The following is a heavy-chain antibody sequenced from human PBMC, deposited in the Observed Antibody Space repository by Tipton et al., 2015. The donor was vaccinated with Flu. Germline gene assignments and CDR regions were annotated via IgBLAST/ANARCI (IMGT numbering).Heavy chain of an antibody. CDR3: VEDGSPGGADY. V-gene: IGHV3-9*01. Sequence: SLRLSCAASGFTLYNYGMHWVRQPPGKGLEWVSGIIWNSGSVGYADSVKGRFTISRDNAKNSLYLQMNSLRPDDTAFYYCVEDGSPGGADYWGQGTLVTVFS. CDR1: GFTLYNYG. D-gene: IGHD3-10*01. J-gene: IGHJ4*02. CDR2: IIWNSGSV.